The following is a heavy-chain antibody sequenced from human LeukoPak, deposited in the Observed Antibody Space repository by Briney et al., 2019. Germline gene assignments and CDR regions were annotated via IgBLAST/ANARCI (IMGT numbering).Heavy chain of an antibody. D-gene: IGHD3-10*01. V-gene: IGHV5-51*01. J-gene: IGHJ3*02. CDR2: IYPGDSDT. Sequence: GESLKISCKGSGYSFTSYWIGWVRQMPGKGLGWMGIIYPGDSDTRYSPSFQGQVTISADKSISTAYLQWSSLKASDTAMYYCAKTLPQYYYGSGSYDAFDIWGQGTMATVSS. CDR3: AKTLPQYYYGSGSYDAFDI. CDR1: GYSFTSYW.